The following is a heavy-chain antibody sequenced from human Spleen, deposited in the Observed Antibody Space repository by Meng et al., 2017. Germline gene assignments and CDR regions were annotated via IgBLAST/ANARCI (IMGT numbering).Heavy chain of an antibody. D-gene: IGHD1-26*01. V-gene: IGHV1-18*01. CDR3: ARDPAAVEGRLGWFDP. Sequence: QVQLVQSGSELKKPGASVKVSCKASGYTFTRYAMNWVRQAPGQGLEWMGWISGYNGDTKYAQKLQDRVTMTTDTSTSTAYMELRSLISDDTAVYYCARDPAAVEGRLGWFDPWGQGTLVTVSS. CDR2: ISGYNGDT. J-gene: IGHJ5*02. CDR1: GYTFTRYA.